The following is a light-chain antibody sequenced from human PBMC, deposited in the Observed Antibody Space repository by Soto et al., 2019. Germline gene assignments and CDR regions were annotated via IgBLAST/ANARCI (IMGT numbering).Light chain of an antibody. V-gene: IGKV1-6*02. CDR1: RDVGSD. Sequence: TESPPCLLTTDGEKIIFTCSESRDVGSDVSWYQQKPGQAPKFLIYAASNLYTGVPSRFSGSRSGTEFILTISSLQSEDSAVYYCHQYNYWPPETFGQGTKVDI. CDR2: AAS. J-gene: IGKJ1*01. CDR3: HQYNYWPPET.